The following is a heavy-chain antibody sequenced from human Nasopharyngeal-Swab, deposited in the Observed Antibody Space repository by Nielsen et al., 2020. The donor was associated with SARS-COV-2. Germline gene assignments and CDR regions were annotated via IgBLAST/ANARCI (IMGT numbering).Heavy chain of an antibody. CDR2: IKQDGSEK. V-gene: IGHV3-7*03. D-gene: IGHD5-24*01. CDR1: GFTFSSYW. CDR3: ARQALGRDGYINPDY. Sequence: GESLKISCAASGFTFSSYWMSWVRQAPGKGLEWVANIKQDGSEKYYVDSVKGRFTISRDNAKNSLYLQMNSLRAEDTAVYYCARQALGRDGYINPDYWGQGTLVTVSS. J-gene: IGHJ4*02.